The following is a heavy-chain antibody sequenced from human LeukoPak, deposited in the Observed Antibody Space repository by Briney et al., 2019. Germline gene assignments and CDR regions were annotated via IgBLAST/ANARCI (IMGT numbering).Heavy chain of an antibody. CDR3: ARGDARPY. CDR2: FNSDWSST. V-gene: IGHV3-74*03. J-gene: IGHJ4*02. CDR1: GFTFSSYW. D-gene: IGHD6-6*01. Sequence: GGSLRLSCAASGFTFSSYWVNGVRQAPGRGVVWVSRFNSDWSSTTYADSVKGRFTISRDNAKNTLYLQMTSLRAEDTAVYYCARGDARPYWGQGTLVTVSS.